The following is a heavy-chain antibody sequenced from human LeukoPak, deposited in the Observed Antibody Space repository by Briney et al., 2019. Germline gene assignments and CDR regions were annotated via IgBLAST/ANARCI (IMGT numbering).Heavy chain of an antibody. CDR2: IYTTGTA. V-gene: IGHV4-4*07. Sequence: SETLSLTCTVSGDFISGSYWRWIRQPAGKGLEWIGRIYTTGTANYNPSLTSRVTMSVDTSKKQLSLKLNSVTAADTAVYYCATIGGEGGFLHYWGQGILVAVSS. CDR1: GDFISGSY. CDR3: ATIGGEGGFLHY. D-gene: IGHD7-27*01. J-gene: IGHJ4*02.